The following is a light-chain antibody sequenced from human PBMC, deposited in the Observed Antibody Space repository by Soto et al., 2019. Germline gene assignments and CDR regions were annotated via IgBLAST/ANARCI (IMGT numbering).Light chain of an antibody. V-gene: IGKV3-11*02. J-gene: IGKJ4*01. Sequence: VLTQSPDTLSLSPGERATLSCRATETVGSNLAWFQQKPGQTPRLLIYDASTRVTGIPARFRGSGYGRDFTLTISSLEPEDFAVYYGQQRSVWPPLNFGGGTKVEIK. CDR1: ETVGSN. CDR3: QQRSVWPPLN. CDR2: DAS.